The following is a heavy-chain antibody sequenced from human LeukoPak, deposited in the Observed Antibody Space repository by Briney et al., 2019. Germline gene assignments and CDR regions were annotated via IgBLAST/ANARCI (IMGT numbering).Heavy chain of an antibody. CDR3: GRAFPPLRTSSAGDL. CDR1: GFTFTDFI. D-gene: IGHD3-16*01. J-gene: IGHJ4*02. V-gene: IGHV3-21*01. Sequence: GGSLRLSCEASGFTFTDFILHWVRQAPGKGLEWVSSISYLSSHVYYGDSVKGRFSISRDNAKNSLYLQMNSLGAEDTAIYYCGRAFPPLRTSSAGDLWGQGILVTVSS. CDR2: ISYLSSHV.